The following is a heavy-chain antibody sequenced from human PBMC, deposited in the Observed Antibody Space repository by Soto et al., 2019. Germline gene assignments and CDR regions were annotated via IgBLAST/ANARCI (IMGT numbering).Heavy chain of an antibody. J-gene: IGHJ6*02. D-gene: IGHD4-4*01. CDR1: GYTFTSYD. CDR2: MNPNSGNT. CDR3: ARVPSTVATVYYYYYGMDV. V-gene: IGHV1-8*01. Sequence: GASVKVSCKASGYTFTSYDINWVRQATGQGLEWMGWMNPNSGNTGYAQKFQGRVTMTRNTSISTAYMELSSLRSDDTAVYYCARVPSTVATVYYYYYGMDVWGQGTTVTVSS.